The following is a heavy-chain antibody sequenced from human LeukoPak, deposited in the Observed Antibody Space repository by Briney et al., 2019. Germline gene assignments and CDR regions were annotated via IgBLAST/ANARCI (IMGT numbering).Heavy chain of an antibody. J-gene: IGHJ3*02. CDR3: ARAIIRDYGGLNAFDI. CDR1: GGSISSGGYY. V-gene: IGHV4-31*03. Sequence: SETLSLTCTVSGGSISSGGYYWSWIRQHPGKGLEWIGYIYYSGSTYYNPSLKSRVTISVDTSKNQFSLKLSSVTAADTAVYYCARAIIRDYGGLNAFDIWGQGTMVTVSS. D-gene: IGHD4-23*01. CDR2: IYYSGST.